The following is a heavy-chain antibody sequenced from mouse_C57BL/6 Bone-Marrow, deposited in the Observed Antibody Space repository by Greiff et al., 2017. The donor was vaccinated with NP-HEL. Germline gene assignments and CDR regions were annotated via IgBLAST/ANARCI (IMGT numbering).Heavy chain of an antibody. V-gene: IGHV1-4*01. CDR1: GYTFTSYT. Sequence: VQRVESGAELARPGASVKMSCKASGYTFTSYTMHWVKQRPGQGLEWIGYINPSSGYTKYNQKFKDKATLTADKSSSTAYMQLSSLTSEDSAVYYCAGRGIITTVYYFDYWGQGTTLTVSS. CDR2: INPSSGYT. D-gene: IGHD1-1*01. CDR3: AGRGIITTVYYFDY. J-gene: IGHJ2*01.